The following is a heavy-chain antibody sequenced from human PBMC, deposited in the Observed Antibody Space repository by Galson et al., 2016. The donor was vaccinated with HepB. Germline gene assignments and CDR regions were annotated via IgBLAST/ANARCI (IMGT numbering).Heavy chain of an antibody. V-gene: IGHV3-30*18. CDR2: ISYDGSNK. D-gene: IGHD2-8*01. J-gene: IGHJ6*02. CDR1: GFTFSSYG. Sequence: SLRLSCAASGFTFSSYGMHWVRQAPGKGLEWVAVISYDGSNKFYADSVKGRFTISRDNSKNTLYLQMNSLRPEDTAVYYCAKDSLVYAIDHYYGMDVWGQGTAVTVSS. CDR3: AKDSLVYAIDHYYGMDV.